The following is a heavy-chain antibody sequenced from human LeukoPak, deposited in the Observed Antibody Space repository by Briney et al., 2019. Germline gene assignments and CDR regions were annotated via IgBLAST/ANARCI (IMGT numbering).Heavy chain of an antibody. J-gene: IGHJ4*02. D-gene: IGHD4-23*01. CDR2: INHSGST. V-gene: IGHV4-34*01. CDR3: ATLDYGGNSADDY. CDR1: GGSFSGYY. Sequence: SETLSLTCAVYGGSFSGYYWSWIRQPPGKGLEWIGEINHSGSTNYNPSLKSRVTISVDTSKNQFSLKLSSVTAADTAVYYCATLDYGGNSADDYWGQGTLVTVSS.